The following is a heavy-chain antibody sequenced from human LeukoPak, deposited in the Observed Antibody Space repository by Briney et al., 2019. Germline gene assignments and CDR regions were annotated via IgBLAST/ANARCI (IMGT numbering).Heavy chain of an antibody. CDR2: INPSGGST. CDR3: ARDEGGTAVRYYFDY. J-gene: IGHJ4*02. V-gene: IGHV1-46*01. CDR1: GSTFTSFY. Sequence: ASVKVSCKASGSTFTSFYMHWVRQAPGQGLEWMGIINPSGGSTSYAQKFQGRVTMTRDTSTSTAYMELSSLRSEDTAVHYCARDEGGTAVRYYFDYWGQGTLVTASS. D-gene: IGHD2-21*02.